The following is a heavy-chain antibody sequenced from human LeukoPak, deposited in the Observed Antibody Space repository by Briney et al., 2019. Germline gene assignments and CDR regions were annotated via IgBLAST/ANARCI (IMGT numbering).Heavy chain of an antibody. Sequence: PGGSLRLSCTASGFTVSSNYMSWVRQAPGKGLEWVSVIYSGGSTYYADSVKGRFTISRDNSKNTLYLQMNSLRAEDTAVYYCARETIGYCSSTSCYYYSYMDVWGKGTTVTVSS. CDR1: GFTVSSNY. D-gene: IGHD2-2*01. J-gene: IGHJ6*03. CDR3: ARETIGYCSSTSCYYYSYMDV. V-gene: IGHV3-53*01. CDR2: IYSGGST.